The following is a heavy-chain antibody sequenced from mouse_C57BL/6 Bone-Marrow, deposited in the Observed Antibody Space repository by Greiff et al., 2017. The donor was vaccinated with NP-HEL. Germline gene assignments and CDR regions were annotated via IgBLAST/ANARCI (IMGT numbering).Heavy chain of an antibody. Sequence: VQLQQSGAELVRPGASVKLSCTASGFNIKDDYMHWVKQRPEQGLEWIGWIDPENGDTEYASKFQGKATITADTSSNTAYLQLSSLTSEDTAVYYCTRGYGSSYPFAYWGQGTLVTVSA. CDR2: IDPENGDT. V-gene: IGHV14-4*01. CDR1: GFNIKDDY. D-gene: IGHD1-1*01. J-gene: IGHJ3*01. CDR3: TRGYGSSYPFAY.